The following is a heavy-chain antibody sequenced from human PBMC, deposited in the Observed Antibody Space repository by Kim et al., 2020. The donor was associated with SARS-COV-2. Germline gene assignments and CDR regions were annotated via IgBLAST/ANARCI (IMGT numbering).Heavy chain of an antibody. CDR1: GYTFTSYG. Sequence: ASVKVSCKASGYTFTSYGISWVRQAPGQGLEWMGWISAYNGNTNYAQKLQGRVTMTTDTSTSTAYMELRSLRSDDTAVYYCARDRYRYSSSWDLDYWGQGTLVTVSS. V-gene: IGHV1-18*04. CDR2: ISAYNGNT. D-gene: IGHD6-13*01. CDR3: ARDRYRYSSSWDLDY. J-gene: IGHJ4*02.